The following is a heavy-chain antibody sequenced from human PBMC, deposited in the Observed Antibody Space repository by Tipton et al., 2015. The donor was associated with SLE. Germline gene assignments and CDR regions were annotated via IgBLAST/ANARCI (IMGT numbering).Heavy chain of an antibody. J-gene: IGHJ4*02. CDR3: ARGGSDSSGIDY. V-gene: IGHV3-23*01. CDR2: ISGSGGST. CDR1: GFTFSSYA. Sequence: SLRLSCAASGFTFSSYAMSWVRQAPGKGLEWVSAISGSGGSTYYADSVKGRFTISRDNSKNTLYLQMNSLRAEDTAVYYCARGGSDSSGIDYWGQGTLVTVSS. D-gene: IGHD6-19*01.